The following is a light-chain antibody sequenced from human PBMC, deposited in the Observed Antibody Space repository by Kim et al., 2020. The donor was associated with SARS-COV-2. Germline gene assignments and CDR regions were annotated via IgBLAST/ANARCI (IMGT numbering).Light chain of an antibody. Sequence: PGEQAPPPVRTSQSISSTSLAWYQQKPGQAPRLLIYGASSRAAGIPDRFSGSGSGTDFTLTISRLEPEDFAMYYCQQYGSSLYTFGQGTKLEI. J-gene: IGKJ2*01. CDR2: GAS. V-gene: IGKV3-20*01. CDR1: QSISSTS. CDR3: QQYGSSLYT.